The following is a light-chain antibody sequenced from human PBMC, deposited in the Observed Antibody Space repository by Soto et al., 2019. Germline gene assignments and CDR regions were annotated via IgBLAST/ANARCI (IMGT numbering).Light chain of an antibody. J-gene: IGLJ1*01. V-gene: IGLV2-8*01. CDR2: EVS. CDR1: SSDVGGYNY. CDR3: SSYAGSNKSV. Sequence: QSALTQPPSASGSPGQSVTISCTGTSSDVGGYNYVSWYLQHPGKAPKLMIYEVSKRPSGVPDRFSGSKSGNTASLTVSGLQPEDEADYYCSSYAGSNKSVVGTGTKLTVL.